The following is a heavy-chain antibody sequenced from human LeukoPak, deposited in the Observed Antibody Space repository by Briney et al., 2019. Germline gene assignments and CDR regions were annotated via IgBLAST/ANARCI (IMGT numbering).Heavy chain of an antibody. V-gene: IGHV4-61*05. CDR3: GSSTGGAGDY. Sequence: PSETLSLTCTVSGGSISSSDYYWGWIRQPPGKGLEWIGYIYYSGDTKYNPSLKSRVTTSVDTSKNQFSLNLSSVTAADTAVYYCGSSTGGAGDYWGQGTLVTVSS. J-gene: IGHJ4*02. D-gene: IGHD7-27*01. CDR1: GGSISSSDYY. CDR2: IYYSGDT.